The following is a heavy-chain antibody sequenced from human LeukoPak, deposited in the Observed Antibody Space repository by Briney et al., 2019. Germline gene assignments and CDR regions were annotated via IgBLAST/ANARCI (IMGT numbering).Heavy chain of an antibody. CDR1: GYTFTGYY. CDR3: ARDYFDDYYGSATVLGPRAGGWFDP. CDR2: INPNSRGT. D-gene: IGHD3-10*01. V-gene: IGHV1-2*02. J-gene: IGHJ5*02. Sequence: GASVKVSCKASGYTFTGYYMHWVRQAPGHRLEWMGWINPNSRGTNYAQTFQGRVTNTADESTHTAYLAVSSLSSEDTAVDYGARDYFDDYYGSATVLGPRAGGWFDPWGKGTLVTVSS.